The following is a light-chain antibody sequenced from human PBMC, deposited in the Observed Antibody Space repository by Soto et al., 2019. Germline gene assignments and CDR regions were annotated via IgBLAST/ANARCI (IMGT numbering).Light chain of an antibody. Sequence: QSALTQPPSASGSPGQSVTISCTGTSSDVGAYNYVSWYQQHPGKAPKLMIYEVNKRPSGVPDRFSGSKSGNTASLIVSGLQAEDEADYYCNSYAGSYADMQVFGGGTKLTVL. V-gene: IGLV2-8*01. CDR2: EVN. CDR1: SSDVGAYNY. CDR3: NSYAGSYADMQV. J-gene: IGLJ2*01.